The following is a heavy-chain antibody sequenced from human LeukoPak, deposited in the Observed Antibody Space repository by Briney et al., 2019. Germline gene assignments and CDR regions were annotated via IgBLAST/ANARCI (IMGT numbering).Heavy chain of an antibody. CDR1: GFTFSSYA. J-gene: IGHJ4*02. V-gene: IGHV3-30*04. D-gene: IGHD6-13*01. Sequence: AGGSLRLSCAASGFTFSSYAMHWVRQAPGKGLEWVALISYDGSNKYYADSVKGRFTTSRDNSKNTLYLQMNSLRAEDTAVYYCAREYSSSCDYWGQGTLVTVSS. CDR3: AREYSSSCDY. CDR2: ISYDGSNK.